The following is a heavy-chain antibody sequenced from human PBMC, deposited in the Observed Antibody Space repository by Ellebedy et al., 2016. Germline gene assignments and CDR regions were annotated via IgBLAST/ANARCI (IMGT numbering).Heavy chain of an antibody. J-gene: IGHJ4*02. CDR2: IRNDESEK. CDR1: GFTFSNYW. D-gene: IGHD3-10*01. CDR3: ARYGLPGTFDL. Sequence: GESLKISCAASGFTFSNYWMGWVRQAPGQGLEWVANIRNDESEKYFVDSVKGRFTISRDNAKNSVYLQMSNLRAEDMAVYYCARYGLPGTFDLWGQGTPVTVSS. V-gene: IGHV3-7*03.